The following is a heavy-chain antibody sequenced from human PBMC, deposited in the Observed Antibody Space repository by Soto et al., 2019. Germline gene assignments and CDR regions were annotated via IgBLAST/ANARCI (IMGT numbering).Heavy chain of an antibody. CDR2: ISYDGSNK. CDR3: ARDFHTSLYLGPDAFDI. CDR1: GFTFSSYA. J-gene: IGHJ3*02. V-gene: IGHV3-30-3*01. D-gene: IGHD2-2*02. Sequence: GGSLRLSCAASGFTFSSYAMHWVRQAPGKGLEWVAVISYDGSNKYYADSVKGRFTISRDNSKNTLYLQMNSLRAEDTAVYYCARDFHTSLYLGPDAFDIWGQGTMVTVSS.